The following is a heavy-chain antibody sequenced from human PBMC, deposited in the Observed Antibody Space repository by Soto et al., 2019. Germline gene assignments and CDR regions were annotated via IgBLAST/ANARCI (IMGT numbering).Heavy chain of an antibody. Sequence: EVQLLESGGGLVQPGGSLRLSCAASGFTFSSFVMSWVRQAPGKGLEWVSTIGGGGGNTYYADSVQGLFTISRDNSKNTLFLQMNSLRAEDTAVYYCAKDCRTTTCYAFWGQGTLVTVSS. CDR1: GFTFSSFV. CDR2: IGGGGGNT. V-gene: IGHV3-23*01. CDR3: AKDCRTTTCYAF. J-gene: IGHJ4*02. D-gene: IGHD2-2*01.